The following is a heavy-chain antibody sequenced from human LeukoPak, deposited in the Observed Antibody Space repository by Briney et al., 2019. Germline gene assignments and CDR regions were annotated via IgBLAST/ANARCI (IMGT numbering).Heavy chain of an antibody. CDR1: GFTFSTFA. J-gene: IGHJ4*02. V-gene: IGHV3-30*02. CDR2: IRYDGTDK. D-gene: IGHD1-26*01. CDR3: AKDGGGSWYYFDY. Sequence: GGSLRLSCAASGFTFSTFAMIWVRQAPGKGLEWVAFIRYDGTDKYYADSVQGRFTISRDNSKNTMYLQMNSLRAEETALYYCAKDGGGSWYYFDYWGQGTLVTVSS.